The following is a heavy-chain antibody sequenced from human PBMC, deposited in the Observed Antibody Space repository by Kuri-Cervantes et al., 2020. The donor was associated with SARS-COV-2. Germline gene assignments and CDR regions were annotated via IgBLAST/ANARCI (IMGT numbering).Heavy chain of an antibody. V-gene: IGHV3-30*02. CDR2: IRYDGSNK. CDR1: GFTFSSYG. J-gene: IGHJ4*02. CDR3: ARDRDRHFDY. Sequence: LSLTCAASGFTFSSYGMHWVRQAPGKGLEWVAFIRYDGSNKYYADSVEGRFTISRDNSKNTLYLQMNSLRAEDTAVYYCARDRDRHFDYWGQGTPVTVSS. D-gene: IGHD2-21*01.